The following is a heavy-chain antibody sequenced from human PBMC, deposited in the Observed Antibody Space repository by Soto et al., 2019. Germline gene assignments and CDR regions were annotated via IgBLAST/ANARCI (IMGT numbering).Heavy chain of an antibody. V-gene: IGHV3-48*04. CDR1: GFSFSSFS. D-gene: IGHD3-10*01. CDR2: ISGGGTTT. CDR3: ARLGDYGSGSY. Sequence: EVHLVESGGALVQPGGSLRLSCAASGFSFSSFSMNWVRQAPGKGLEWVSYISGGGTTTYYADSVKGRFTISRDDAKNSLHLQMNSLQAEDTAVYYCARLGDYGSGSYWGQGTLVTVSS. J-gene: IGHJ4*02.